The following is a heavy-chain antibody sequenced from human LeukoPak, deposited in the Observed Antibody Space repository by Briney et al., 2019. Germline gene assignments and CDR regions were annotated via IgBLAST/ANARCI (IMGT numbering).Heavy chain of an antibody. J-gene: IGHJ4*02. Sequence: PSETLSLTCAVYGGSFSGYYWSWIRQPPGKGLEWIGEINHSGSTNYNPSLKSRVTISVDTPEDQFSLKLSSVTAADTAVYYCARGGPRWYSSGWYDYWGQGTLVTVSS. V-gene: IGHV4-34*01. CDR2: INHSGST. CDR1: GGSFSGYY. CDR3: ARGGPRWYSSGWYDY. D-gene: IGHD6-19*01.